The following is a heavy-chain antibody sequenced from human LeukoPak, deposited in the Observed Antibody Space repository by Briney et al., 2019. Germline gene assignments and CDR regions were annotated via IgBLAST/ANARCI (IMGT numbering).Heavy chain of an antibody. CDR1: GYTFTSYD. V-gene: IGHV1-69*05. CDR2: IIPIFGTA. J-gene: IGHJ5*02. D-gene: IGHD2/OR15-2a*01. CDR3: ARSLNSWFDP. Sequence: GASVKVSCKASGYTFTSYDINWVRQAPGQGLEWMGGIIPIFGTANYAQKFQGRVTITTDESTSTAYMELSSLRSEDTAVYYCARSLNSWFDPWGQGTLVTVSS.